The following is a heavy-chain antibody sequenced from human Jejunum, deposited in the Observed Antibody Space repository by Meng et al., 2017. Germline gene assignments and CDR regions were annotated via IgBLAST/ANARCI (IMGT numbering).Heavy chain of an antibody. CDR3: ARVDSSASFDY. J-gene: IGHJ4*02. CDR1: GGSLGGYY. D-gene: IGHD6-6*01. CDR2: IYHRGNI. V-gene: IGHV4-59*12. Sequence: QVQLQESGPGVVKPSETLSLTCTVSGGSLGGYYWSWLRQPPGKGLEWIGEIYHRGNINYNPSLKSRVTISVDKSKNQFSLKLNSVTAADTAVYYCARVDSSASFDYWGQGTLVTVSS.